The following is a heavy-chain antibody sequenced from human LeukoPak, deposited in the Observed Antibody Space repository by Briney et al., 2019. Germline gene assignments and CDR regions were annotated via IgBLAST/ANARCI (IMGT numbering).Heavy chain of an antibody. CDR3: ARDPPGPAYYYDQIEDAFDI. CDR1: GGSISSYY. V-gene: IGHV4-4*07. J-gene: IGHJ3*02. D-gene: IGHD3-22*01. Sequence: SETLSLTCTVSGGSISSYYWSWIRQPAGKGLEWIGRIYTSGSTNYNPSLKSRVTISVDTSKNQFSLKLSSVTAADTAVYYCARDPPGPAYYYDQIEDAFDIWGQGTMVTVSS. CDR2: IYTSGST.